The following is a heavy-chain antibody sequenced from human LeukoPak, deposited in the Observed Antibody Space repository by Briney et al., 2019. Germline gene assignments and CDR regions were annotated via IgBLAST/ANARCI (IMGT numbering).Heavy chain of an antibody. CDR3: AGGYHFDRGGPGTAFHI. V-gene: IGHV4-39*01. Sequence: KPSETLSLTCSVSGGSISSGSYYWGWIRQPPGKGLEWLGSIHYRGSTYYKPSLKSRLTISVDTSKNQFSLRLSSVTAADTAVYYCAGGYHFDRGGPGTAFHIWGQGTMVTVSS. J-gene: IGHJ3*02. CDR1: GGSISSGSYY. CDR2: IHYRGST. D-gene: IGHD3-22*01.